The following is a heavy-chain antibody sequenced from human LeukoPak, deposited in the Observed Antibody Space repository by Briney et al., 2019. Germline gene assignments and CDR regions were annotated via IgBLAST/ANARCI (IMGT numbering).Heavy chain of an antibody. J-gene: IGHJ6*02. V-gene: IGHV5-51*01. CDR3: ARSVFRGSSYYYYGMDV. Sequence: GESLRISCKASGYSFTSYWIGWVRQMPGKGLEWMGIVYPDDSDTRYSPSFQGQVTISTDKSISTAYLQWSSLKASDTAMYYCARSVFRGSSYYYYGMDVWGQGTTVTVSS. D-gene: IGHD3-10*01. CDR2: VYPDDSDT. CDR1: GYSFTSYW.